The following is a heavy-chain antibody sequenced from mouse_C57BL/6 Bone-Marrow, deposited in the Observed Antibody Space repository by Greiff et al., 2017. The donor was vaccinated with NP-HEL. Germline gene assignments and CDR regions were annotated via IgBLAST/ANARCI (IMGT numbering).Heavy chain of an antibody. Sequence: VQLQQSGPELVKPGASVKISCKASGYTFTDYYMNWVKQSHGKSLEWIGDINPNNGGTSYNQKFKGKATLTVDKSSSTAYMERRSLPSEDSAVYYCGRFAYWDQGTLVTVSA. V-gene: IGHV1-26*01. CDR1: GYTFTDYY. CDR2: INPNNGGT. J-gene: IGHJ3*01. CDR3: GRFAY.